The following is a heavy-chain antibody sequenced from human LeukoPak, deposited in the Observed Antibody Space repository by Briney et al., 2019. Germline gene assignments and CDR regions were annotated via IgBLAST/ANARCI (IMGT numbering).Heavy chain of an antibody. Sequence: PGGSLRLSCAASGFAFSSYPMTWVRQAPGKGLEWVSTISGNGGGTYYADSVRGRFTISRDNSNNTLYLLMDSLRAEDTAIYYCAKGQGVGAIFDYWGQGTLVSVSS. V-gene: IGHV3-23*01. CDR3: AKGQGVGAIFDY. CDR1: GFAFSSYP. D-gene: IGHD1-26*01. CDR2: ISGNGGGT. J-gene: IGHJ4*02.